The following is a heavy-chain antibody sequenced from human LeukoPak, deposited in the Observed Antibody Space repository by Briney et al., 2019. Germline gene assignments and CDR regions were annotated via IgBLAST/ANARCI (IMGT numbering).Heavy chain of an antibody. Sequence: GGSLRLSCAASGFTFRNHGMYWVRQAPGKGLEWVAVIWYDGSNKYYGDSVKGRFTISRDNSKNSLNLQMDSLRVEDTAVYYCVGDIGGFYRGYGDSWGQGTLVTVSS. CDR1: GFTFRNHG. CDR3: VGDIGGFYRGYGDS. D-gene: IGHD5-12*01. J-gene: IGHJ4*02. V-gene: IGHV3-33*01. CDR2: IWYDGSNK.